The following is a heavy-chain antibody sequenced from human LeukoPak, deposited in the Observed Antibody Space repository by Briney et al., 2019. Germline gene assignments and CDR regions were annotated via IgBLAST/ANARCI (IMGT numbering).Heavy chain of an antibody. CDR1: GGSISSYY. J-gene: IGHJ3*02. Sequence: PSETLSLTCTVSGGSISSYYWSWIRQPPGKGLRWIGNIYYSGRTNYNPSLKSRVTISVDTSKNQLSLKLNSVTAADTAVYYCATSNAYGLVEIWGQGTMVTVSS. D-gene: IGHD3-16*01. CDR2: IYYSGRT. CDR3: ATSNAYGLVEI. V-gene: IGHV4-59*12.